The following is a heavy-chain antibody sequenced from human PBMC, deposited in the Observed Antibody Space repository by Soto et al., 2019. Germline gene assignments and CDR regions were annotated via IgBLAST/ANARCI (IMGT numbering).Heavy chain of an antibody. CDR2: INPSGGST. CDR1: GYRFATYQ. V-gene: IGHV1-46*01. D-gene: IGHD6-19*01. J-gene: IGHJ4*02. CDR3: ARGDSNGWYFDY. Sequence: ASVKVSCKASGYRFATYQMHWVRQAPGQGLEWMGTINPSGGSTSYAQRFQGRVTMTRDTSTSTVYMQLSSLRSEDTALYYCARGDSNGWYFDYWGQGTLVTVSS.